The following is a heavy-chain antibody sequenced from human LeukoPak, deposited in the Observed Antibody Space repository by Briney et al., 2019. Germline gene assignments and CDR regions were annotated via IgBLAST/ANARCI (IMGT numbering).Heavy chain of an antibody. Sequence: SGPTLVNPTQTLTLTCTFSGFSLNTTTLGVGWIRQPPGKALEWLALLFWDDDSRLSPSLESRLTITKDTSKNQVVLTVTDMDPVDTATYYCAHATNSHFDYWGQGTLVTVSS. CDR2: LFWDDDS. CDR1: GFSLNTTTLG. CDR3: AHATNSHFDY. J-gene: IGHJ4*02. D-gene: IGHD4-23*01. V-gene: IGHV2-5*02.